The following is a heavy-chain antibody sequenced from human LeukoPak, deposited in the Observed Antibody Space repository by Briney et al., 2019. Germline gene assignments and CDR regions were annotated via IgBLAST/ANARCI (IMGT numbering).Heavy chain of an antibody. CDR3: ARTSIQIRQWLVDYFFDY. CDR2: IYSGGST. Sequence: GGSLRLSCAASGFTFSSYAMSWVRQAPGKGLEWVSVIYSGGSTYDADSVRGRFTISRDNSKNTLYLQMNSLRAEDTAVYYCARTSIQIRQWLVDYFFDYWAREPWSPSPQ. V-gene: IGHV3-23*03. J-gene: IGHJ4*02. CDR1: GFTFSSYA. D-gene: IGHD6-19*01.